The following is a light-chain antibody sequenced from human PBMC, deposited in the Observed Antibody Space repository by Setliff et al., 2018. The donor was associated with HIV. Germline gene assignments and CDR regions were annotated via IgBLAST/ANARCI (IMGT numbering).Light chain of an antibody. Sequence: NFMLTQPHSVSESPGKTITISCTRSSAGIASNYVQCYQQPPGSSPTTVIFEDNQGPSGVPYRFSGSIECAYTSASLTISGLTTEDEDYYYCQSYDSNSHVVFGGGTKVTVL. V-gene: IGLV6-57*01. J-gene: IGLJ2*01. CDR3: QSYDSNSHVV. CDR1: SAGIASNY. CDR2: EDN.